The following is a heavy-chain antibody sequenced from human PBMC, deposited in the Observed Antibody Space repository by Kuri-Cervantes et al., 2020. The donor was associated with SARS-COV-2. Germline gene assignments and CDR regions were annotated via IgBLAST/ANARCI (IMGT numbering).Heavy chain of an antibody. D-gene: IGHD3-10*01. CDR3: ARNPRAYGGFDP. V-gene: IGHV3-21*01. J-gene: IGHJ5*02. CDR1: GFTFSSYS. Sequence: GALKISCAASGFTFSSYSMNWVRQAPGKGLEWVSSISSSSSYIYYADSVKGRFTISRDNAKNSLYLQMNSLRAEDTAVYYSARNPRAYGGFDPWGQGTLVTVSS. CDR2: ISSSSSYI.